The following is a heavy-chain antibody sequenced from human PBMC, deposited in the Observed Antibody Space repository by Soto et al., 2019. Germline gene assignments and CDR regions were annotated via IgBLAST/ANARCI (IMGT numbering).Heavy chain of an antibody. CDR1: GGSISSGGYS. Sequence: ASETLSLTCAVSGGSISSGGYSWSWIRQPPGKGLEWIGNLYHSGRTYYIPSLKSRVTISVDRSKNQFSLKLSSVTAADTAVYYCAREDFDSSGYYRKYYFDSCGQGTLVTLSS. CDR2: LYHSGRT. J-gene: IGHJ4*02. D-gene: IGHD3-22*01. V-gene: IGHV4-30-2*01. CDR3: AREDFDSSGYYRKYYFDS.